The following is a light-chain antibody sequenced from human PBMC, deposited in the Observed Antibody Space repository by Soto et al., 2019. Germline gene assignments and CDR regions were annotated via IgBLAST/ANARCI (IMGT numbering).Light chain of an antibody. V-gene: IGKV1-39*01. CDR3: QQSYNTRWT. CDR2: AAS. CDR1: QSISSY. Sequence: DIQMTQSPSYLSASVGDRVTITCRASQSISSYLNWYQQKPGKAPKLLIYAASSLQSGVPSRFSGSGSGTDFTLTISSLQPEDFATYYCQQSYNTRWTFGQGTKVDIK. J-gene: IGKJ1*01.